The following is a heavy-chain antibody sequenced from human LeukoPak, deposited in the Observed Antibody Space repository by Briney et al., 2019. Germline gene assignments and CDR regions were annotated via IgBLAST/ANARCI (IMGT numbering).Heavy chain of an antibody. CDR1: GYPFTAGA. CDR3: ARELWFGEYGY. CDR2: INAGNGNT. J-gene: IGHJ4*02. D-gene: IGHD3-10*01. V-gene: IGHV1-3*01. Sequence: ASLKVSCKVSGYPFTAGAFSWVRQAPGQRLEWMGWINAGNGNTKYSQKFQGRVTITRDTSASTAYMELSSLRSEDTAVYYCARELWFGEYGYWGQGTLVTVSS.